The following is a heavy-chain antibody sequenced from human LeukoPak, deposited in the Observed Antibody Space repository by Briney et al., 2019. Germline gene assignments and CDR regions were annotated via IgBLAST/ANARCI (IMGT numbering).Heavy chain of an antibody. J-gene: IGHJ5*02. CDR1: GGSISSSSYY. CDR3: ARLQAVEFNWFDP. Sequence: KTSETLSLTCTVSGGSISSSSYYWGWIRQPPGKGLEWIGSIYYSGSTYYNPSLKSRVTISVDTSKNQFSLKLISVTAADTAVYYCARLQAVEFNWFDPWGQGTLVTVSS. CDR2: IYYSGST. D-gene: IGHD5-24*01. V-gene: IGHV4-39*01.